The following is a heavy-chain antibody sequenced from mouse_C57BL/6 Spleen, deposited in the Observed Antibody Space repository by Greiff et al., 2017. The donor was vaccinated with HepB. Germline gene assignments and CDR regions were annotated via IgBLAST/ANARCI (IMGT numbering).Heavy chain of an antibody. CDR2: IYPRSGNT. V-gene: IGHV1-81*01. Sequence: VQLQQSGAELARPGASVKLSCKASGYTFTSYGISWVKQRTGQGLEWIGEIYPRSGNTYYNEKFKGKATLPADKSSSTAYMELRSLTSEDSAVYFCAAYDYDGDWYFDVWGTGTTVTVSS. D-gene: IGHD2-4*01. J-gene: IGHJ1*03. CDR3: AAYDYDGDWYFDV. CDR1: GYTFTSYG.